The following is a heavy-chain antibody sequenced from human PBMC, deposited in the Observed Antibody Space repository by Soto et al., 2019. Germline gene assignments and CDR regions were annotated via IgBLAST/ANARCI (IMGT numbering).Heavy chain of an antibody. CDR2: IKEDGSEK. D-gene: IGHD2-15*01. CDR1: GFTFSNDW. Sequence: EVQVVESGGGLVQPGGSLRLSCAASGFTFSNDWMPWVRQAAGKGLEWVANIKEDGSEKYYADSVKGRFTISRDNAKNSLYLQMSSLRAEDTAVYYCTKDVGDSWGQGTLVTVSS. V-gene: IGHV3-7*01. J-gene: IGHJ4*02. CDR3: TKDVGDS.